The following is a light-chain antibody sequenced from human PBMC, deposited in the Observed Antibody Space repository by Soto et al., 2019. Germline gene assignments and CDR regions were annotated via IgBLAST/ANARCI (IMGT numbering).Light chain of an antibody. V-gene: IGKV1-12*01. CDR2: AAY. CDR1: QGSRSW. Sequence: DIQMTQSTSSVSASVGDRVTITCLASQGSRSWLAWYQQKPGKAPNLLIYAAYSLQSGVPSRFSGSGSGTEFTLTISSLQTEDCATYYCQQTNSFPLTFGGGTKVEIK. CDR3: QQTNSFPLT. J-gene: IGKJ4*01.